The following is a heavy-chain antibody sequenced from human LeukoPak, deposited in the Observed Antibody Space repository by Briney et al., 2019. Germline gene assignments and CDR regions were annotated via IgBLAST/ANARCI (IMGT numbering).Heavy chain of an antibody. CDR3: ARDRSVGSGRWNPYYYYGMDV. V-gene: IGHV4-59*01. Sequence: PSETLSLTCTVSGGSISSYYWSWIRQPPGKGLEWIGYIYYSGSTNYNPSLKSRVTISVDTSKNQFSLKLSSVTAADTAVYYCARDRSVGSGRWNPYYYYGMDVWGQGTTVTVSS. D-gene: IGHD3-10*01. CDR2: IYYSGST. J-gene: IGHJ6*02. CDR1: GGSISSYY.